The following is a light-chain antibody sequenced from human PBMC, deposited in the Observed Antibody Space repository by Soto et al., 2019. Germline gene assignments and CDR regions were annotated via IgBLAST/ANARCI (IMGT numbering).Light chain of an antibody. CDR2: GVS. CDR1: QSVNSNF. Sequence: EIVLTQSPGTLSLSPGERATLSCRASQSVNSNFLAWYQQKPGQAPRLLIYGVSSRASGIPDRFSGSGSGTDFTLTIIRLEPEDFAVYYCQQYGSSPPYTFGQGTKLEIK. J-gene: IGKJ2*01. V-gene: IGKV3-20*01. CDR3: QQYGSSPPYT.